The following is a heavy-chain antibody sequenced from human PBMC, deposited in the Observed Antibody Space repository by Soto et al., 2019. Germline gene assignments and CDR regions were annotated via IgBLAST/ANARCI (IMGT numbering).Heavy chain of an antibody. Sequence: EVQLVESGGGLVQPGGSLRISCETSGFTFSTYWMHWVRQAPGKGLVWVARINKYGSTTEYADSVKGRFTISRDNAKNTLYLQMDSLRRDDTAVYYCTRVGSLDSVGFGYWGQGTLVTVSS. V-gene: IGHV3-74*03. D-gene: IGHD1-26*01. CDR3: TRVGSLDSVGFGY. CDR2: INKYGSTT. J-gene: IGHJ4*02. CDR1: GFTFSTYW.